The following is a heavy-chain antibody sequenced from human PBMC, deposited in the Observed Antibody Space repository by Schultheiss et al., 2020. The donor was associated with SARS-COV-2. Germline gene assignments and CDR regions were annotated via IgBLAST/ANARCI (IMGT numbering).Heavy chain of an antibody. V-gene: IGHV3-21*01. CDR1: GFTFSSYS. CDR2: ISSSSSYI. CDR3: ARDQGIAAAGYYYGMDV. Sequence: GGSLRLSCAASGFTFSSYSMNWVRQAPGKGLEWVSSISSSSSYIYYADSVKGRFTISRDNSKNTLYLQMGSLRAEDMAVYYCARDQGIAAAGYYYGMDVWGQGTTVTVSS. J-gene: IGHJ6*02. D-gene: IGHD6-13*01.